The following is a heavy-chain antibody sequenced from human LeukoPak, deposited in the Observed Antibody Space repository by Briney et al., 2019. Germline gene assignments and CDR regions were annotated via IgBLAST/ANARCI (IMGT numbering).Heavy chain of an antibody. CDR1: GFTFSSYS. V-gene: IGHV3-21*01. Sequence: SGGSLRLSCAASGFTFSSYSMNWVRQAPGKGLEWVSSISSSSSYIYYADSVKGRFTISRDNAKNSLYLQMNSLRAEDTAVCYCARVMSRSPWLVDAFDIWGQGTMVTVSS. CDR2: ISSSSSYI. D-gene: IGHD6-19*01. J-gene: IGHJ3*02. CDR3: ARVMSRSPWLVDAFDI.